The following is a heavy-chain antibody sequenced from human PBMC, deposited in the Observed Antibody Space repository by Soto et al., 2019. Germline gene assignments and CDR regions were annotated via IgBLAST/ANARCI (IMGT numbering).Heavy chain of an antibody. CDR3: ATDRRIAAAGLDAFDI. D-gene: IGHD6-13*01. J-gene: IGHJ3*02. CDR1: GYTFTSYS. Sequence: GASVKVSCKASGYTFTSYSMHWVRQAPGQGLEWMAWINAGNGNTKSSQKFQGRVTITRDTSTDTAYMELSSLRSEDTAVYYCATDRRIAAAGLDAFDIWGQGTMVTV. CDR2: INAGNGNT. V-gene: IGHV1-3*01.